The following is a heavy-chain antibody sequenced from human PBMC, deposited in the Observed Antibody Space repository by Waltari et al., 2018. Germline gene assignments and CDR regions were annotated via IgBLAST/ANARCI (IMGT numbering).Heavy chain of an antibody. Sequence: QVQLQESGPGLVKPSETLSLTCPVSGASISSYYWSWIRQPAGKGLEWIGRIYTSGSTNYNPSPKSRVTMAVDTSKNQFSLKLSAVTAADTAVYYCARVSETNDFDYWGQGTLVTVSS. CDR3: ARVSETNDFDY. V-gene: IGHV4-4*07. J-gene: IGHJ4*02. CDR2: IYTSGST. CDR1: GASISSYY.